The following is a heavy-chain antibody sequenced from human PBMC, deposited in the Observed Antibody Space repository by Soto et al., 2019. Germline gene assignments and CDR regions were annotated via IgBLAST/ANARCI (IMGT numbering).Heavy chain of an antibody. CDR2: INPSGGST. CDR3: ARSMGFAYYYYGMDV. J-gene: IGHJ6*02. Sequence: ASVKVSCKASGYTFTSYDMHWVRQAPGQGLEWMGIINPSGGSTSYAQKFQGRVTMTRDTSTSTVYMELSSLRSEDTAVYYCARSMGFAYYYYGMDVWGQGTTVTVSS. V-gene: IGHV1-46*01. CDR1: GYTFTSYD. D-gene: IGHD2-21*01.